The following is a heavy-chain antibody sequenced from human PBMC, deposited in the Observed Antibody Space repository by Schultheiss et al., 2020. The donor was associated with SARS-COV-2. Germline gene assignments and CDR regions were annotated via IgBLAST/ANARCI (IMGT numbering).Heavy chain of an antibody. D-gene: IGHD6-6*01. Sequence: ASVKVSCKASGYTFTSYDINWVRQATGQGLEWMGWINPNSGGTNYAQKFQGRVTMTRDKSISTAYMELSRLRSDDTAVYYCARGQVQLGYYSYMDVWGKGTTVTVSS. J-gene: IGHJ6*03. CDR2: INPNSGGT. V-gene: IGHV1-2*02. CDR3: ARGQVQLGYYSYMDV. CDR1: GYTFTSYD.